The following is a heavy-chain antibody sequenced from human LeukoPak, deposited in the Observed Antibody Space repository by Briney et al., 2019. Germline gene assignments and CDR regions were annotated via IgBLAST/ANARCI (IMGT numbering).Heavy chain of an antibody. CDR2: INAGNGNT. CDR3: ARELTTRGYYFDY. V-gene: IGHV1-3*01. Sequence: ASVKVSCKASGYTFTSYGISWVRQAPGQGLEWMGWINAGNGNTKYSQKFQGRVTITRDTSASTAYMELSSLRSEDTAVYYCARELTTRGYYFDYWGQGTLVTVSS. D-gene: IGHD1-14*01. CDR1: GYTFTSYG. J-gene: IGHJ4*02.